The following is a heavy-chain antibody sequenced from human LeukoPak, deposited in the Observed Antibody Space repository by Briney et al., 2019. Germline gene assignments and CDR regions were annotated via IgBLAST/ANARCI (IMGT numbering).Heavy chain of an antibody. CDR3: ARADRSYANWFDP. CDR2: IYPNNGAT. J-gene: IGHJ5*02. Sequence: DSVKVSCKASGYTFSGTGWYLYWLRQAPGQGLECMGWIYPNNGATGYAQKFQGRVAMTRDTSISTAYMELSSLRSEDTAVYYCARADRSYANWFDPWGQGTLVTVSS. CDR1: GYTFSGTGWY. D-gene: IGHD4-17*01. V-gene: IGHV1-2*02.